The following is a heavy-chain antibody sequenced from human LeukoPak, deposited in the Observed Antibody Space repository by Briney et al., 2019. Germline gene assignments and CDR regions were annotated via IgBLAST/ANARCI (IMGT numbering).Heavy chain of an antibody. V-gene: IGHV3-15*01. Sequence: PGGSLRLSCAPSGFTFSNAWMSWVRQAPGKGLQWVARVKSKADGGTTDYPAPVKGRFTISRDDSKNTLYLQMSSLKTEDTAVYYCTRYYYSAFDIWGQGTIVTVSS. CDR3: TRYYYSAFDI. CDR1: GFTFSNAW. CDR2: VKSKADGGTT. J-gene: IGHJ3*02. D-gene: IGHD3-22*01.